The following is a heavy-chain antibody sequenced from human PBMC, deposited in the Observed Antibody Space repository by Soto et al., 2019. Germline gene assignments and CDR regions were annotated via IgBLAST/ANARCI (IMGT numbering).Heavy chain of an antibody. CDR2: ISAYNGYT. V-gene: IGHV1-18*01. CDR3: ARDGPGYYGSGSYSQKYFDY. Sequence: ASVKVSCKASGYTFTSYGISWVRQAPGQGLEWMGWISAYNGYTNYAQKLQGRVTMTTDTSTSTAYMELRSLRSDDTAVYYCARDGPGYYGSGSYSQKYFDYWGQGTLVTVSS. D-gene: IGHD3-10*01. J-gene: IGHJ4*02. CDR1: GYTFTSYG.